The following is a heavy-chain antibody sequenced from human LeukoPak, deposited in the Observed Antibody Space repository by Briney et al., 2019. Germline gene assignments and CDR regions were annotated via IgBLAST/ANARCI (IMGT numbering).Heavy chain of an antibody. CDR1: GGIFSSYT. D-gene: IGHD6-13*01. CDR2: IIPILGTA. V-gene: IGHV1-69*16. J-gene: IGHJ5*02. Sequence: GSSVKLSCKASGGIFSSYTINWVRQAPGQGLEWMGGIIPILGTANYAQKFQGRVTMTRDTSISTAYMELSRLRSDDTAVYYCARVKTRIAAAGNPLSGFDPWGQGTLVTVSS. CDR3: ARVKTRIAAAGNPLSGFDP.